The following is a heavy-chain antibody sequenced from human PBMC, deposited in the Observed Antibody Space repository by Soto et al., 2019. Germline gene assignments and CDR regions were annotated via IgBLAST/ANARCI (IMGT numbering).Heavy chain of an antibody. CDR2: IHYSGST. J-gene: IGHJ4*02. V-gene: IGHV4-30-4*01. CDR1: GGSISSGSAYY. CDR3: ARSPKGLGNFDY. Sequence: QVQLQESGPGLVKPSQTLSLTCAVSGGSISSGSAYYWSWIRQSPGKGLEWIAYIHYSGSTYYNSSLKSRVTMSVDTAKNPFSLKVSSVTAADTAVCYCARSPKGLGNFDYWGQGTLVTVSS. D-gene: IGHD3-10*01.